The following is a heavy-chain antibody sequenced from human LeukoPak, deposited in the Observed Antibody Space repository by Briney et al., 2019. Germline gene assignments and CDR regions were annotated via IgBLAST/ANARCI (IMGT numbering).Heavy chain of an antibody. CDR3: ARQWLVSPLFDY. CDR2: INHSGST. V-gene: IGHV4-34*01. CDR1: GGSLSGYY. J-gene: IGHJ4*02. Sequence: SETLSLTCVVYGGSLSGYYWSWIRQPPGKGLEWIGEINHSGSTNYNPSLKSRVTISVDTSKNQLSLKLSSMTAADTAVYYCARQWLVSPLFDYWGQGTLVTVSS. D-gene: IGHD6-19*01.